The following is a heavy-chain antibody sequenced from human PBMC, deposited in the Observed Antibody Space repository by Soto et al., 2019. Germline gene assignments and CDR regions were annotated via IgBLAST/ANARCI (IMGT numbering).Heavy chain of an antibody. CDR1: GGSISSSSYY. J-gene: IGHJ5*02. V-gene: IGHV4-39*01. D-gene: IGHD3-9*01. CDR3: ARLLSSLRYFDWSWMFDP. CDR2: IYYSGST. Sequence: QLQLQESGPGLVKPSETLSLTCTVSGGSISSSSYYWGWIRQPPGKGLEWIGSIYYSGSTYYNPSLKSRVTISVDTSKNQFSLKLSSVTAADTAVYYCARLLSSLRYFDWSWMFDPWGQGTLVTVSS.